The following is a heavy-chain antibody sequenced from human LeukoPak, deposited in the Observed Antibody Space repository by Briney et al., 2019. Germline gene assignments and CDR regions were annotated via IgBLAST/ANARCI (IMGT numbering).Heavy chain of an antibody. Sequence: GGSLRLSCAASVFRFSNSWMTWVRQAPGKGLEWVANIKQDGSEKYYVDSVMGRFTISRDNAQNSVYLQMNSLRAEDTAVYYYATYFKLDKPDCWGQGTLVTVSS. V-gene: IGHV3-7*01. J-gene: IGHJ4*02. D-gene: IGHD3-10*01. CDR1: VFRFSNSW. CDR3: ATYFKLDKPDC. CDR2: IKQDGSEK.